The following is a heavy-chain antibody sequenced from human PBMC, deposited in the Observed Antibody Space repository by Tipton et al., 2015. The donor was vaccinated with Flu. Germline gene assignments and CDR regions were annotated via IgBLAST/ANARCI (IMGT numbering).Heavy chain of an antibody. J-gene: IGHJ4*02. CDR3: ARTTYYYGSGSSNY. Sequence: GLVKPSETLSLICAVSNYSISSAYYWGWIRQPPGKGLEWIGCISHSGRTYYNPSLKSRVTISVDMAKNQFSQRLSSVTAADPAVYYCARTTYYYGSGSSNYWGQGTLVTVSS. V-gene: IGHV4-38-2*01. CDR1: NYSISSAYY. CDR2: ISHSGRT. D-gene: IGHD3-10*01.